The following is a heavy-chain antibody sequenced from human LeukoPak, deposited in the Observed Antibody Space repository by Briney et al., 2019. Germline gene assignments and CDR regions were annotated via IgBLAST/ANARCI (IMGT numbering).Heavy chain of an antibody. CDR3: ARGCSSTSCYVHYYMDV. Sequence: PSETLSLTCTVSGGSISSYYWSWIRQPPGKGLEWIGYIYYSGSTNYNPSLKSRVTVSVDTSKNQFSLKLSSVTAADTAVYYCARGCSSTSCYVHYYMDVWGKGTTVTVSS. V-gene: IGHV4-59*12. CDR1: GGSISSYY. J-gene: IGHJ6*03. D-gene: IGHD2-2*01. CDR2: IYYSGST.